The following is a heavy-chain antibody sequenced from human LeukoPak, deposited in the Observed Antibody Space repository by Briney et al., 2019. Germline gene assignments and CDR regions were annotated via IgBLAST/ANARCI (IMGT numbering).Heavy chain of an antibody. D-gene: IGHD3-10*01. CDR1: GGSISSSNW. J-gene: IGHJ3*02. V-gene: IGHV4-4*02. CDR2: IYYSGST. CDR3: ARGLLWFGESYDAFDI. Sequence: SGTLSLTCAVSGGSISSSNWWRCVRQPPGKELEWIGEIYYSGSTNYNPSLKSRVTISVDKSKNQFSLKLSSVTAADTAVYYCARGLLWFGESYDAFDIWGQGTMVTVSS.